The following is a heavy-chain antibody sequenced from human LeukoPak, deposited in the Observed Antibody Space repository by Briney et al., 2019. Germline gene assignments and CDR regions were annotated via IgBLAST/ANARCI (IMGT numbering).Heavy chain of an antibody. D-gene: IGHD3-16*01. J-gene: IGHJ5*02. CDR2: IYYSGST. Sequence: PSETLSLTCTVSGGSISSGDYYWSWIRQPPGKGLEWIGYIYYSGSTYYNPSLKSRVTISVDTSKNQFSLKLSSVTAADTAVYYCARVLRSREWFDPWGQGTLVTVSS. V-gene: IGHV4-30-4*01. CDR1: GGSISSGDYY. CDR3: ARVLRSREWFDP.